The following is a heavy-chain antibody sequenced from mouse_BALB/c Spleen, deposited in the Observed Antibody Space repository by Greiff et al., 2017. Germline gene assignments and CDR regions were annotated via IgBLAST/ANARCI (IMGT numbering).Heavy chain of an antibody. Sequence: EVKLQESGPGLVKPSQSLSLTCTVTGYSITSDYAWNWIRQFPGNKLEWMGYISYSGSTSYNPSLKSRISITRDTSKNQFFLRLNSVTTEDTATYYCARRTTVEDAMDYWGQGTSVTVSS. CDR3: ARRTTVEDAMDY. CDR1: GYSITSDYA. CDR2: ISYSGST. D-gene: IGHD1-1*01. J-gene: IGHJ4*01. V-gene: IGHV3-2*02.